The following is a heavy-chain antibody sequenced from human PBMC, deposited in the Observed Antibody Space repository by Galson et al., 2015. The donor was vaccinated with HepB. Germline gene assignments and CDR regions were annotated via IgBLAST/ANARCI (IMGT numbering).Heavy chain of an antibody. Sequence: ETLSLTCAVYGGSFSGYYWSWLRQPPGKGLGWIGEINHSGSTNYNPSLKSRVTISVDTSKNQFSLKLSCVTAADTAVYYCARGLGSSWYWYQPHYFDYWGQGTLVTVSS. CDR3: ARGLGSSWYWYQPHYFDY. J-gene: IGHJ4*02. D-gene: IGHD6-13*01. CDR2: INHSGST. CDR1: GGSFSGYY. V-gene: IGHV4-34*01.